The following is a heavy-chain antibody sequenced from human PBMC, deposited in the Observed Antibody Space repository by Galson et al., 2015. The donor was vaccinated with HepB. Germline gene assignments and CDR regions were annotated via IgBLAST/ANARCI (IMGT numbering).Heavy chain of an antibody. CDR3: ARGRGSGPFGFDY. D-gene: IGHD3-10*01. V-gene: IGHV3-30-3*01. CDR1: GFTFSSYA. J-gene: IGHJ4*02. CDR2: ISYDGSNK. Sequence: SLRLSCAASGFTFSSYAMHWVRQAPGKGLEWVAVISYDGSNKYYADSVKGRFTISRDNSKNTLYLQMNSLRAEDTAVYYCARGRGSGPFGFDYWGQGTLVTVSS.